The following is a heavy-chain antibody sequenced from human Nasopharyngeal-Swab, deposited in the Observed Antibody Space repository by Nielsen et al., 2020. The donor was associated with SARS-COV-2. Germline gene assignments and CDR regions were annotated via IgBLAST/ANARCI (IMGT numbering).Heavy chain of an antibody. CDR2: ISYDGSNK. V-gene: IGHV3-30*18. CDR3: ANSDFWSGYYKPHYYYYGMDV. Sequence: TSNGMHWVRKTPGKGLEWVAVISYDGSNKYYADSVKGRFTISRDNSKNTLYLQMNSLRAEDTAVYYCANSDFWSGYYKPHYYYYGMDVWGQGTTVTVSS. J-gene: IGHJ6*02. D-gene: IGHD3-3*01. CDR1: TSNG.